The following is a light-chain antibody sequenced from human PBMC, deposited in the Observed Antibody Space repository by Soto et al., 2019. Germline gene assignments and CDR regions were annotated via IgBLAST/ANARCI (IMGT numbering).Light chain of an antibody. J-gene: IGKJ5*01. CDR1: QGISNW. V-gene: IGKV1-12*01. Sequence: DIQMTQSPSSVSASVGDRVTITYRASQGISNWLAWYQQKPGKAPKLLIYAASSLQSGVPSRFSGSGSETDFTLTISSLQPEDFATYYCQQANSFLGVTFGQGTRLEIK. CDR2: AAS. CDR3: QQANSFLGVT.